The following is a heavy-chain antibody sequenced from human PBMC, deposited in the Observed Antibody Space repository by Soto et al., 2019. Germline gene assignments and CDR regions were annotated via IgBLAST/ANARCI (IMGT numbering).Heavy chain of an antibody. CDR2: IYYSGST. D-gene: IGHD3-10*01. J-gene: IGHJ6*02. CDR3: ARDRLVRGLYYYYHGMDV. Sequence: PSETLSLTCTVSGGSISSYYWSWIRQPPGKGLEWIGYIYYSGSTNYNPSLKSRVTISVDTSKNQFSLKLSSVTAADTAVYYCARDRLVRGLYYYYHGMDVWGQGTTVTVSS. CDR1: GGSISSYY. V-gene: IGHV4-59*01.